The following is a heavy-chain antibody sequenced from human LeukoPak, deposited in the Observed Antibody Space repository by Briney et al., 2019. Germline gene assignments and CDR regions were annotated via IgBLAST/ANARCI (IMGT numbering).Heavy chain of an antibody. Sequence: GGSLRLSCAASGFTFSSYGMHWVRQAPGKGLEWVAFIRYDGSNKYYADSVKGRFTISRDNSKNTLYLQMNSLRAEDTAVYYCARDLYYDSSGPGNFDYWGQGTLVTVSS. J-gene: IGHJ4*02. CDR1: GFTFSSYG. CDR2: IRYDGSNK. V-gene: IGHV3-30*02. CDR3: ARDLYYDSSGPGNFDY. D-gene: IGHD3-22*01.